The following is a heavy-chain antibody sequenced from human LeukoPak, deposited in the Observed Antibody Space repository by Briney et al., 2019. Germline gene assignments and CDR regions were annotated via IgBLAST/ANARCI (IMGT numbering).Heavy chain of an antibody. V-gene: IGHV5-51*01. Sequence: GESLKISCKGSGSSFTSYWIGWVRQMPGKGLEWVGIIYPGDSDTRYSPSFQGQVTISADKSISTAYLQWSSLKASDTAMYYCARPGYCSGGSCYDVVDYWGQGTLVTVSS. J-gene: IGHJ4*02. CDR3: ARPGYCSGGSCYDVVDY. CDR1: GSSFTSYW. D-gene: IGHD2-15*01. CDR2: IYPGDSDT.